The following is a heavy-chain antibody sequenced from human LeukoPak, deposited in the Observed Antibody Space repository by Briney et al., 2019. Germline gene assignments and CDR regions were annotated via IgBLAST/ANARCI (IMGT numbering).Heavy chain of an antibody. D-gene: IGHD2-2*01. V-gene: IGHV1-46*01. Sequence: ASVKVSFMPRVYTFTNYYMDRVRLAPGQELEWMGIINPSGGSTSYAQKFQGRVTMTRDTSTSTVYMELSSLRSEDTAVYYCARDVACSRSNCYVNAFDIWGQGTMVTVSS. CDR2: INPSGGST. CDR3: ARDVACSRSNCYVNAFDI. J-gene: IGHJ3*02. CDR1: VYTFTNYY.